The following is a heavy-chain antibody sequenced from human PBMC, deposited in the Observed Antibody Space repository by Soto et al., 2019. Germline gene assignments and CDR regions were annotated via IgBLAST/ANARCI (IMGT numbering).Heavy chain of an antibody. J-gene: IGHJ4*02. CDR2: ISAYNGNT. V-gene: IGHV1-18*01. CDR3: ARDSTEELERGLLWWPN. D-gene: IGHD2-21*01. Sequence: QVQLVQSGAAVKKPGASVKVSCKASGYTFTSYVISWVRQAPGQGLEWMGWISAYNGNTNYAQKLQGRVTMTTDTYTSTAYMELRSLRSDDKAVYYCARDSTEELERGLLWWPNWGQGTLVTVSS. CDR1: GYTFTSYV.